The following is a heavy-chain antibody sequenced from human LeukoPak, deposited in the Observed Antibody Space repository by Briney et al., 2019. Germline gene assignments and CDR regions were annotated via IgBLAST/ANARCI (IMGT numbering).Heavy chain of an antibody. D-gene: IGHD3-9*01. CDR2: ISWNSGSI. Sequence: GRSLRLSCAASGFTFDDYAMHWVRQAPGKGLEWVSGISWNSGSIGYADSVKGRFTISRDNAKNSLYLQMNSLRAEDTALYYCAKGRYFDWLLGVFDYWGQGTLVTVSS. CDR3: AKGRYFDWLLGVFDY. J-gene: IGHJ4*02. V-gene: IGHV3-9*01. CDR1: GFTFDDYA.